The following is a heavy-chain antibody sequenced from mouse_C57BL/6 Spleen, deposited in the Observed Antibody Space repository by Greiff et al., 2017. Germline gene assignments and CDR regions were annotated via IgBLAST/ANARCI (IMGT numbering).Heavy chain of an antibody. V-gene: IGHV1-81*01. CDR3: AKLIYYYGSSPAMDY. CDR2: IYPRSGNT. D-gene: IGHD1-1*01. J-gene: IGHJ4*01. Sequence: QVQLQQSGAELARPGASVKLSCKASGYTFTSYGISWVKQRTGQGLEWIGEIYPRSGNTYYNEKFKGKATLTADKSSSTAYMELRSLTSEDSAVXFCAKLIYYYGSSPAMDYWGQGTSVTVSS. CDR1: GYTFTSYG.